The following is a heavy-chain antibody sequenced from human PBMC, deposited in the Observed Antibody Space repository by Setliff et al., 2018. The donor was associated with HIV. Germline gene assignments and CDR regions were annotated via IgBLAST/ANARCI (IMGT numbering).Heavy chain of an antibody. CDR1: GVSMTNNY. CDR3: ASEKVAWTVSDSFFEF. Sequence: SETLSLTCSVSGVSMTNNYWTWIRQSPGKGLEWIGYVHYSGNTRYNPSLKSRVTISVDTSKNKFSLKLSSVTAADTAVYYCASEKVAWTVSDSFFEFWGQGVQVTVS. V-gene: IGHV4-59*01. CDR2: VHYSGNT. J-gene: IGHJ4*02. D-gene: IGHD2-15*01.